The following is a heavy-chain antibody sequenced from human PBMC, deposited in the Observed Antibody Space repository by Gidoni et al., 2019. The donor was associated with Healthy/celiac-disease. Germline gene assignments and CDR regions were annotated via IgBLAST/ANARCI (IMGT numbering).Heavy chain of an antibody. CDR1: GFTFSSYG. D-gene: IGHD2-2*01. CDR2: IWYDGSKK. Sequence: QVQLVESGGGVVQPGRSLRLSCAASGFTFSSYGMHWVRQAPGKGLEWVAVIWYDGSKKYYADSVKGRFTISRDNSKNTLYLQMNSLRAEDTAVYYCARDGIVVVPASYGMDVWGQGTTVTVSS. J-gene: IGHJ6*02. CDR3: ARDGIVVVPASYGMDV. V-gene: IGHV3-33*08.